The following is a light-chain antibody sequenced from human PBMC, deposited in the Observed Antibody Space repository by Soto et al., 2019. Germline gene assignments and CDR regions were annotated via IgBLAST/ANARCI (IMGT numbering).Light chain of an antibody. CDR2: EVS. CDR1: SSDVGSYNL. V-gene: IGLV2-23*02. Sequence: QSALTQPASVSGSPGQSITISCSGTSSDVGSYNLVSWYQQHPGKAPKLVIYEVSERPSEISNRFSGFKSGNTASLTISGLQAEDEADYYCYSYGGSNFVVFGGGTKLTVL. CDR3: YSYGGSNFVV. J-gene: IGLJ2*01.